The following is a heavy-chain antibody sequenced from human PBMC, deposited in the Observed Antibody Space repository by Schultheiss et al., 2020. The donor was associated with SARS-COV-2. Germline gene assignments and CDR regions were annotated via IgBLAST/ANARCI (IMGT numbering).Heavy chain of an antibody. CDR1: GYTFTSYW. D-gene: IGHD6-13*01. J-gene: IGHJ3*02. CDR3: ARYIAAHAFDI. Sequence: GESLKISCKASGYTFTSYWIGWVRQMPGKGLEWMGIIYPGDSDTRYSPSFQGQVTISADKSISTAYLQWSSLKASDTAMYYCARYIAAHAFDIWGQGTMVTVSS. CDR2: IYPGDSDT. V-gene: IGHV5-51*01.